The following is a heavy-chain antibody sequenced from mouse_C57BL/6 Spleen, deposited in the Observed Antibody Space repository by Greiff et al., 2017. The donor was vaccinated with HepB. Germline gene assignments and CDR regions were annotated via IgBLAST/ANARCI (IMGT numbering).Heavy chain of an antibody. CDR3: ARTAYYSNYDAGFAY. D-gene: IGHD2-5*01. Sequence: VKLQQPGAELVKPGASVKMSCKASGYTFTSYWITWVKQRPGQGLEWIGDIYPGSGSTNYNEKFKSKATLTVDTSSSTAYMQLSSLTSEDSAVYYCARTAYYSNYDAGFAYWGQGTLVTVSA. CDR1: GYTFTSYW. CDR2: IYPGSGST. J-gene: IGHJ3*01. V-gene: IGHV1-55*01.